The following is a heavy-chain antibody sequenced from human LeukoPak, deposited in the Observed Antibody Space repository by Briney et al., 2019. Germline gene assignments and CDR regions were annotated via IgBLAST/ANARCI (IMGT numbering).Heavy chain of an antibody. J-gene: IGHJ5*02. CDR2: IYTSGTT. CDR3: ARGTTSRRGFDP. V-gene: IGHV4-4*07. D-gene: IGHD2-2*01. CDR1: GGSISSDY. Sequence: PSETLFLTCTVSGGSISSDYWSWIRQPAGKGLEWIGRIYTSGTTNYHPSLKSRVTLSVDTSKNQFSLKLTSVTAADTAVYYCARGTTSRRGFDPWGQGTLVTVSS.